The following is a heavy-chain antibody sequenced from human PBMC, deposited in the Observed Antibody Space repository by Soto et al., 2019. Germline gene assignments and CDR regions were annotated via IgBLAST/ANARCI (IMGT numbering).Heavy chain of an antibody. J-gene: IGHJ4*02. CDR2: INAGNGNT. D-gene: IGHD5-18*01. CDR1: GYTFTSYA. CDR3: ARAPVDTSASYYFDS. V-gene: IGHV1-3*01. Sequence: ASVKVSCKASGYTFTSYAMHWVRQAPGQRLEWMGWINAGNGNTKYSQKFQGRVTITRDTSASTAYMELSSLRSEDTAVYYCARAPVDTSASYYFDSWGQGILVTVSS.